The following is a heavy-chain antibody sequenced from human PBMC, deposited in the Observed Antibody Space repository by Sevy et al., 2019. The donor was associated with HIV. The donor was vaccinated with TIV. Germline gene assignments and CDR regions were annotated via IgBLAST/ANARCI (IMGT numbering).Heavy chain of an antibody. J-gene: IGHJ4*02. CDR1: GFIFSSYG. V-gene: IGHV3-30*18. CDR2: ISYAVISQ. D-gene: IGHD1-7*01. CDR3: VKGGVTGELLYY. Sequence: GGSLRLSCAASGFIFSSYGMHWVRQAPGKGLEWVTIISYAVISQYNAYSVKGRFTISRDNSENILYLQMNSLRTDDTAVYYCVKGGVTGELLYYWGQGTLVTVSS.